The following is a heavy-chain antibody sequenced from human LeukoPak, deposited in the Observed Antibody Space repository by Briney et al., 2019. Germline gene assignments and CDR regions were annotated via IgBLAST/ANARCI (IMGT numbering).Heavy chain of an antibody. V-gene: IGHV4-4*07. CDR2: IYTSGST. CDR3: ARDLLPDIYDYGDYLGLEAFDI. D-gene: IGHD4-17*01. CDR1: GGSISSYY. Sequence: KSSETLSLTCTVSGGSISSYYWSWIRQPAGKGLEWIGRIYTSGSTNYNPSLKSRVTMSVDTSKNQFSLKLSSVTAADTAVYYCARDLLPDIYDYGDYLGLEAFDIWGQGTMVTVSS. J-gene: IGHJ3*02.